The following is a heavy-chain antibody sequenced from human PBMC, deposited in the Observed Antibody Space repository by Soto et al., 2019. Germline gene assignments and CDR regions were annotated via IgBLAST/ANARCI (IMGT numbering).Heavy chain of an antibody. CDR2: ISYDRNNK. CDR3: ARVSGSMTIFGVLIPTHWYFDL. CDR1: GFSVSTYY. J-gene: IGHJ2*01. D-gene: IGHD3-3*01. V-gene: IGHV3-30-3*01. Sequence: PGGSLRLSCAASGFSVSTYYISWVRQDPGKGLEWVAVISYDRNNKYYADSVKGRFTISRDDSKNTLYLQMNSLRAEDTAIYYCARVSGSMTIFGVLIPTHWYFDLWGRGTLVTVSS.